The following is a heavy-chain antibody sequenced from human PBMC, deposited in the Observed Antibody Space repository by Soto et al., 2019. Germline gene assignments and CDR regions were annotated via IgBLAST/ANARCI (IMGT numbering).Heavy chain of an antibody. D-gene: IGHD1-7*01. Sequence: LLLQGGSLRLSCAASGFTFSNAWMSWVRQAPGKGLEWVGRIKSKTDGGTTDYAAPVKGRFTISRDDSKNTLYLQMNSLKTEDTAVYYCTTEITGTIPPPFDYWGQGTLVTVSS. CDR1: GFTFSNAW. V-gene: IGHV3-15*01. J-gene: IGHJ4*02. CDR3: TTEITGTIPPPFDY. CDR2: IKSKTDGGTT.